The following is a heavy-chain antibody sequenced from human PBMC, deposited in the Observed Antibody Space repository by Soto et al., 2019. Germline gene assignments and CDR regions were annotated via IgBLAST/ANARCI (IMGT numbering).Heavy chain of an antibody. CDR1: GYTFTSYC. CDR2: ISAYNGNT. D-gene: IGHD6-6*01. Sequence: ASVKVSCKASGYTFTSYCISWVRQAPGQGLEWMGWISAYNGNTNYAQKLQGRVTMTTDTSTSTAYMELRSLRSDDTAVYYCARELVGVLYYYHGMDVWGQGTTVTVSS. J-gene: IGHJ6*02. V-gene: IGHV1-18*01. CDR3: ARELVGVLYYYHGMDV.